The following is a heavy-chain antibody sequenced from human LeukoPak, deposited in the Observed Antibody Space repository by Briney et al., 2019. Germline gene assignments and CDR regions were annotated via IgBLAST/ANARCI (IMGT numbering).Heavy chain of an antibody. CDR1: GLTFSSHW. Sequence: GGSLRLSCAASGLTFSSHWMHWVRHAPGKGLVWVSRINSDGSSTSYADSVKGRFTISRDNSKNTLYLQMNSLRAEDTAVYYCARGKINIVATIMAYWGQGTLVTVSS. CDR2: INSDGSST. CDR3: ARGKINIVATIMAY. D-gene: IGHD5-12*01. J-gene: IGHJ4*02. V-gene: IGHV3-74*01.